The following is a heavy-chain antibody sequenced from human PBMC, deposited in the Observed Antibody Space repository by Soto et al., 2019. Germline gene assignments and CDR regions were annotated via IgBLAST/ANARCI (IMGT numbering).Heavy chain of an antibody. CDR1: GISVSISDYY. J-gene: IGHJ4*02. Sequence: SETLSLTCTVSGISVSISDYYWGWVRQPPGKGLDWIGNIYYSGSTFYNPSLRSRVTISVDTSKNQFSLKLNSVTAADTAVYFCAGFVVPASRNSDFDYWGQGTLVTVSS. V-gene: IGHV4-39*01. CDR2: IYYSGST. CDR3: AGFVVPASRNSDFDY. D-gene: IGHD2-15*01.